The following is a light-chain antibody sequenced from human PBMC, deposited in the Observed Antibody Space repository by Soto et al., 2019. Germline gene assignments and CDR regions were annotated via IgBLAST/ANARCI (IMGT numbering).Light chain of an antibody. CDR1: SSDVSGYNY. Sequence: QSALTQPPSASGSPGQSVTISCTGTSSDVSGYNYVSWYQQHPGKAPKLMIYEVSKRPSGVPDRFSGSKSGNTASLTVSGLLPEDEADYYCSSYAGSHILDVFGTGTKLTVL. V-gene: IGLV2-8*01. CDR2: EVS. CDR3: SSYAGSHILDV. J-gene: IGLJ1*01.